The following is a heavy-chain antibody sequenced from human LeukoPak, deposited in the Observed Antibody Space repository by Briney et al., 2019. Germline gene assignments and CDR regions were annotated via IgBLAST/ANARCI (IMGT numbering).Heavy chain of an antibody. D-gene: IGHD2-2*01. V-gene: IGHV3-7*01. Sequence: PGGSLRLSCAVSGFTFGNSWMTWVRQAPGKGLEWVANINQDGSETYYVDSVKGRFTISRDNAKNSLYLQMNSLRVEDTAVYYCAREAIVVVPAGISSYNYYHMDVWGKGSTVTVSS. J-gene: IGHJ6*03. CDR3: AREAIVVVPAGISSYNYYHMDV. CDR2: INQDGSET. CDR1: GFTFGNSW.